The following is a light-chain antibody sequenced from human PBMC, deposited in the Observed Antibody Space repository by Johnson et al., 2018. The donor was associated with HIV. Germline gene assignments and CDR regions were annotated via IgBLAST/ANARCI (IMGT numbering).Light chain of an antibody. CDR1: TSNIGNNY. CDR3: GTWDSRLSARV. V-gene: IGLV1-51*01. J-gene: IGLJ1*01. Sequence: QSVLTQPPSVSATPGQKVTISCSGSTSNIGNNYVSWYQQFPGAAPKLLIYDNNKRPSGIPDRFSGSKSGTSATLGITGLQTGDEADYYCGTWDSRLSARVFGTGTKVTVL. CDR2: DNN.